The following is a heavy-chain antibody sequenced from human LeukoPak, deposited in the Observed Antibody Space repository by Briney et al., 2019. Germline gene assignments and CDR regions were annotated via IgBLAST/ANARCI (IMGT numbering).Heavy chain of an antibody. CDR1: GYSFSNYW. V-gene: IGHV5-51*01. J-gene: IGHJ6*03. CDR2: IYPGDSDT. Sequence: GESLKISCKGSGYSFSNYWIVWVRQMPGKGLEWMGIIYPGDSDTRYSPSFQGQVSISADKYISTAYLQWSSLKASDTAMYYCARRRGDNWESYYNYYMDIWGKGTTVTASS. CDR3: ARRRGDNWESYYNYYMDI. D-gene: IGHD4-23*01.